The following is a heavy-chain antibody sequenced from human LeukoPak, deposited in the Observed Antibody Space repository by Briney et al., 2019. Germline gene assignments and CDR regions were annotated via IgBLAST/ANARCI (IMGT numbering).Heavy chain of an antibody. J-gene: IGHJ4*02. CDR1: GGSISSGGYY. D-gene: IGHD6-13*01. CDR3: ARFGISSSGTGY. V-gene: IGHV4-30-2*01. CDR2: IYHSGST. Sequence: PSQTLSLTCTVSGGSISSGGYYWSWIRQPPGKGLEWIGYIYHSGSTYYNPSLKSRVTISVDRSKNQFSLKLSSVTAADTAVYYCARFGISSSGTGYWGQGTLVTVSS.